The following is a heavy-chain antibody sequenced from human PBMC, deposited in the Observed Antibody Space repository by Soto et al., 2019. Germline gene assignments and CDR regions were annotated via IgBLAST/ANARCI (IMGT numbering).Heavy chain of an antibody. CDR1: GASIKSRNYF. V-gene: IGHV4-39*02. CDR2: IHSSGGT. CDR3: GRLAKAATGHTDFDF. D-gene: IGHD2-15*01. Sequence: QLQLQETGPGLVKPSETLSLTCTVSGASIKSRNYFWGWIRQPPGKGLEFVGSIHSSGGTYYNPSLKSRVTVSVDLSNSHFSLSLKSLTATDTAVYYCGRLAKAATGHTDFDFWGQGTLVTVSS. J-gene: IGHJ4*02.